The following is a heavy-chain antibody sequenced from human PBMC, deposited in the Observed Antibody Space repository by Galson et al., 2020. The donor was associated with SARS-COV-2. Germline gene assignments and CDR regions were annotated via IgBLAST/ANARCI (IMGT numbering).Heavy chain of an antibody. Sequence: SGPTLVKPTQTLTLTCTFSGFSVSTSGVAVGWIRQSPGKALEWLAFIYWDDDKRYSPSLWDRLTVTKDTSENQVVLRMTNMHPVDTGTYYCAYTKYSATSPPFEYWGQGTLVTVSS. CDR1: GFSVSTSGVA. J-gene: IGHJ4*02. D-gene: IGHD5-12*01. CDR3: AYTKYSATSPPFEY. V-gene: IGHV2-5*02. CDR2: IYWDDDK.